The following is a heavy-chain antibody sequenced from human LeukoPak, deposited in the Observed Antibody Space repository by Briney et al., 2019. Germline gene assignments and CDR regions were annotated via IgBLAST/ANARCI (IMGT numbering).Heavy chain of an antibody. J-gene: IGHJ4*02. D-gene: IGHD4-17*01. CDR3: ARLGARQMLEY. CDR1: EFTFNSYW. Sequence: GGSLRLSCAASEFTFNSYWMSWDRQAPGKGLEWVANIKQDGGQIYYLDSVKGRFTVSRDNAKNSLYLQMNSLRAEDTAVYYCARLGARQMLEYWGQGTLVTVSS. V-gene: IGHV3-7*01. CDR2: IKQDGGQI.